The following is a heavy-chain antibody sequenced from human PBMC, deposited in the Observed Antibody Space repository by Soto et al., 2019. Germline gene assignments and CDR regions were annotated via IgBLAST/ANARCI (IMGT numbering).Heavy chain of an antibody. Sequence: QVQLVESGGGVVQPGRSLRLSCAASGFTFSSYGMHWVRQAPGKGLEWVAVIWYDGSNKYYADSVKGRFTISRDNSKNTLYLQMNSLRAEDTAVYYCARGRGPFMVRGFPEGDVWGQGTTVTVSS. J-gene: IGHJ6*02. D-gene: IGHD3-10*01. CDR2: IWYDGSNK. CDR1: GFTFSSYG. CDR3: ARGRGPFMVRGFPEGDV. V-gene: IGHV3-33*01.